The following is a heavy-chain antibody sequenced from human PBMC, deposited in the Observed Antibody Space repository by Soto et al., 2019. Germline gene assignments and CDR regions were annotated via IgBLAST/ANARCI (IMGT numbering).Heavy chain of an antibody. CDR1: GYTFTSYA. J-gene: IGHJ3*02. CDR2: INAANGNT. V-gene: IGHV1-3*01. Sequence: ASVKVSCKASGYTFTSYAMHWVRQAPGQGLEWMGWINAANGNTQHSQKFQGRVTITRDTSASTAYMELSSLRSEDTAVYYCARGQDIWGQGTMVTVSS. CDR3: ARGQDI.